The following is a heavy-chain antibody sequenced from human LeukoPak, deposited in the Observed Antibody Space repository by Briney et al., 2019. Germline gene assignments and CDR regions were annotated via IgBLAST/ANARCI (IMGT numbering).Heavy chain of an antibody. Sequence: GGSLRLSCAASGFTFRNYMMHWVRQASGKGLEWVGRIRSKANSYATAYAASVKGRFTISRDDSKNTAYLQMNSLKTEDTAVYYCTRAHCSGGSCYPYYYYYMDVWGKGTTVTVSS. V-gene: IGHV3-73*01. CDR2: IRSKANSYAT. D-gene: IGHD2-15*01. CDR3: TRAHCSGGSCYPYYYYYMDV. CDR1: GFTFRNYM. J-gene: IGHJ6*03.